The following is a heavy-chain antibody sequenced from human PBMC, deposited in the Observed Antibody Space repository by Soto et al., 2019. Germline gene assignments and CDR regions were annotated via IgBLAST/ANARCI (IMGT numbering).Heavy chain of an antibody. V-gene: IGHV4-59*01. Sequence: SETLSLTCTVSGGSISSYYWSWIRQPPGKGLEWIGYIYYSGSTNYNPSLKSRVTISVDTSKNQFSLKLSSVTAADTAVYYCARDRVARNGGYWYYGMDVWGQGTTGTVSS. CDR3: ARDRVARNGGYWYYGMDV. CDR2: IYYSGST. D-gene: IGHD3-16*01. CDR1: GGSISSYY. J-gene: IGHJ6*02.